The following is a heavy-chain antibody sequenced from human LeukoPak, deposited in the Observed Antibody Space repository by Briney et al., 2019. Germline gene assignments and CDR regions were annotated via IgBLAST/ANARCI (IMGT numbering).Heavy chain of an antibody. CDR1: GFTFSSYW. D-gene: IGHD4-11*01. CDR2: INSDGSTT. CDR3: ASQSNYAYS. V-gene: IGHV3-74*01. J-gene: IGHJ4*02. Sequence: GGSLRLSCAASGFTFSSYWMHWVRQAPGKGLVWVSRINSDGSTTVYADSVKGRFTISRDNAKNTLYLQRNSLRAEDTAVYYCASQSNYAYSWGQGTLVTVSS.